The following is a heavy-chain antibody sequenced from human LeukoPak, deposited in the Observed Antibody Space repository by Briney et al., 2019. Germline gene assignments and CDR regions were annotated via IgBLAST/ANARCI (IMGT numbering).Heavy chain of an antibody. CDR3: ARAYYDILTGYSRSYFDY. Sequence: GGSLRLSCAASGFTFSSYWMSWVRQAPGKGLEWVANIKQDGSEKYYVDSVKGRFTISRDNAKNSLYLRMNSLRAEDTAVYYCARAYYDILTGYSRSYFDYWGQGTLVTVSS. CDR2: IKQDGSEK. D-gene: IGHD3-9*01. CDR1: GFTFSSYW. V-gene: IGHV3-7*04. J-gene: IGHJ4*02.